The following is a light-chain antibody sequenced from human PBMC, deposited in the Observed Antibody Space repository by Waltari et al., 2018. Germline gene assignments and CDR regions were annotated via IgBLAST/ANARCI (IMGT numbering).Light chain of an antibody. CDR1: QSIDNY. CDR3: QQRANWPIT. CDR2: DAS. Sequence: EIVLTQSPATLSLSPGERATLPCRASQSIDNYLAWYQQKPGQAPSLLLYDASYRATGIPVRFSGSGSGTDFTLTISSLEPEDFAVYYCQQRANWPITFGQGTRLEIK. V-gene: IGKV3-11*01. J-gene: IGKJ5*01.